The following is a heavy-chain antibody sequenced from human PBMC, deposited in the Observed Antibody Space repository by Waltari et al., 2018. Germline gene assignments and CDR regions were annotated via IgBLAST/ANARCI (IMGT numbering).Heavy chain of an antibody. Sequence: QPCGCRLVKAPPTLSLPCTVSGAPIINANNYWSASRQSPGKGLEWIGDIYYNGNTDDNPSLKSRITISVDTSKNQFSLKLTSVTAADTAVYYCARDFGYSSADWGQGILVTVSS. J-gene: IGHJ4*02. CDR3: ARDFGYSSAD. D-gene: IGHD2-15*01. CDR1: GAPIINANNY. V-gene: IGHV4-30-4*01. CDR2: IYYNGNT.